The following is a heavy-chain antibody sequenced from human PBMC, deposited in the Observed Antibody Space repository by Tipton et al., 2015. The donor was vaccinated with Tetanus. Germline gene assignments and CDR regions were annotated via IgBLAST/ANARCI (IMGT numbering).Heavy chain of an antibody. D-gene: IGHD4-23*01. CDR2: IYYSGST. Sequence: TLSLTCTVSGGSISDKKYFWSWIRQSPGQGLEWIGLIYYSGSTSYNPSLKSRVTISVDTSKNQLSLKLTSVTAADTAVYYCATMTPVDWYFDLWGRGTLVTVSS. CDR3: ATMTPVDWYFDL. J-gene: IGHJ2*01. CDR1: GGSISDKKYF. V-gene: IGHV4-61*01.